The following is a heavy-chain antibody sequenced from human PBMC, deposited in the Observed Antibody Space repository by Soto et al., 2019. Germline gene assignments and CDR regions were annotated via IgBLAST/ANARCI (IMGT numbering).Heavy chain of an antibody. CDR3: ARGSKGSSWYAYWFDP. CDR2: MNPNSGNT. Sequence: QVQLVQSGAEVKKPGASVKVSCKASGYTFTSYDINWVRQATGQGLEWMGWMNPNSGNTGYAQKFQGRVTMTRNTSISTAYMGLSSLRSEDTAVYYCARGSKGSSWYAYWFDPWGQGPLVTVSS. D-gene: IGHD6-13*01. CDR1: GYTFTSYD. J-gene: IGHJ5*02. V-gene: IGHV1-8*01.